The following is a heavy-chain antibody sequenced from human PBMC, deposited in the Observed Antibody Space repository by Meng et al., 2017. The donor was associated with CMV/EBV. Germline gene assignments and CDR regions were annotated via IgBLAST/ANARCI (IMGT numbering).Heavy chain of an antibody. V-gene: IGHV1-8*01. CDR2: MNPNSGNT. CDR1: GYTFTSYD. D-gene: IGHD2-21*01. CDR3: ARAGFGVVVIALWFDP. Sequence: ASVKVSCKASGYTFTSYDINWVRQATGQGLEWMGWMNPNSGNTGYAQKFQGRVTMTRNTSISTAYMELSSLRSEDTAVYYCARAGFGVVVIALWFDPWGQGTLVTVSS. J-gene: IGHJ5*02.